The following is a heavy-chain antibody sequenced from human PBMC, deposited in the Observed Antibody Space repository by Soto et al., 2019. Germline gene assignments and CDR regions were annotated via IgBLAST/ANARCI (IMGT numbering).Heavy chain of an antibody. CDR3: ARSARGGFLGRWNWYFDL. Sequence: SETLSLTCAVYGGSFSGYYLSWIRQPPGKGLEWIGEINHSGSTNYNPSLKSRVTISVDTSKNQFSLKLSSVTAADTAVYYCARSARGGFLGRWNWYFDLWGRGTLVTVSS. D-gene: IGHD6-6*01. CDR1: GGSFSGYY. V-gene: IGHV4-34*01. J-gene: IGHJ2*01. CDR2: INHSGST.